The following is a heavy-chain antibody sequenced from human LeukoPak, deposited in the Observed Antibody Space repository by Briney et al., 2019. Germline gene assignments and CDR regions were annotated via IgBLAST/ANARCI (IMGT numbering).Heavy chain of an antibody. CDR1: GFTFSSYE. Sequence: GGSLRLSCAASGFTFSSYEMNWVRQAPGKGLEGVSYISSSGSTIYYADSVKGRFTISRDNAKNSLYLQMNSLRAEDTAVYYCARVVTIFGVVIGLDPWGQGTLVTVSS. J-gene: IGHJ5*02. D-gene: IGHD3-3*01. CDR3: ARVVTIFGVVIGLDP. CDR2: ISSSGSTI. V-gene: IGHV3-48*03.